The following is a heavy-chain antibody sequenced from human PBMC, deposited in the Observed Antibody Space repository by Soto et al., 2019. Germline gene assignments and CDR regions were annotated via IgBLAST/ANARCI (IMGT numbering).Heavy chain of an antibody. CDR2: ISGKNGDT. D-gene: IGHD5-12*01. Sequence: QVQLVQSGAEVKKPGASVKVSCKASGFTFTSYGISWVRQAPGQGLEWMGWISGKNGDTNFAQKFQGRVTVNANTSPGTFSMEMRSLRSDDTAIYYCARDLGVDMVAKSSGAVAGYRDYWGQGTLVTVSS. CDR3: ARDLGVDMVAKSSGAVAGYRDY. J-gene: IGHJ1*01. V-gene: IGHV1-18*01. CDR1: GFTFTSYG.